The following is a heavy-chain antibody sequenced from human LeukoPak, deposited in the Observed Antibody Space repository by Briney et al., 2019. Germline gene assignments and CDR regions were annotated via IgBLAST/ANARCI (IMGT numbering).Heavy chain of an antibody. V-gene: IGHV3-7*03. Sequence: PGGPLRLSCAASGFTFSRYWMTWVRQAPGKGLEWVANMNQDASEKYYVDSVKGRFTISRDNAKNSLFVQMNSLRAEDTAVYYCAREGGSGWSLDYWGQGTLVTVSS. CDR3: AREGGSGWSLDY. CDR2: MNQDASEK. CDR1: GFTFSRYW. J-gene: IGHJ4*02. D-gene: IGHD6-19*01.